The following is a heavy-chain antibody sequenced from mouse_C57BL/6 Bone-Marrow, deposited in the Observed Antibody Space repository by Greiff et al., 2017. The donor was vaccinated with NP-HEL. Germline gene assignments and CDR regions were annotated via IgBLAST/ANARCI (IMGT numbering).Heavy chain of an antibody. V-gene: IGHV14-3*01. CDR2: IDPANGNT. CDR3: ARIWTYFDY. Sequence: VQLQQSVAELVRPGASVKLSCTASVNIKNTYMHWVKQRPEQGLEWIGRIDPANGNTKYAPKFQGKATITADTSSNTAYLQLSSLTSEDTAIYYCARIWTYFDYWGQGTTLTVSS. CDR1: VNIKNTY. J-gene: IGHJ2*01.